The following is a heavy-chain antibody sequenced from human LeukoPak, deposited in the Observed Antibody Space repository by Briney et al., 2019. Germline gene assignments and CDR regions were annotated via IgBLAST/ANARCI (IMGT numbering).Heavy chain of an antibody. V-gene: IGHV1-2*02. CDR3: ARARGWPKNQYPLDY. J-gene: IGHJ4*02. CDR2: INPNSGGT. CDR1: GYTFTGYY. D-gene: IGHD6-19*01. Sequence: ASVKVSCKASGYTFTGYYMHWVRQAPGQGLEWMGWINPNSGGTNYAQKFQGRVTMTRDTSISTAYMELSRLRSDDTAVYYCARARGWPKNQYPLDYWGQGTLVTVSS.